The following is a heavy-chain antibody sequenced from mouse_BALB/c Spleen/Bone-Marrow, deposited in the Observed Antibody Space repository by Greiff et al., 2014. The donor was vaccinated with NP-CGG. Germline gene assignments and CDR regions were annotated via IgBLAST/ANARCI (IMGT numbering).Heavy chain of an antibody. Sequence: VQLKESGGGLVQPGGSMKLSCAASGFSFSDAWMDWVRQSPEKGLEWVAEVRTKPIDYETYYAESVKGMFTISRDDSKSTVYLQMNNLRAEDTGIYYCSPHPFDYWGQGTTLTVSS. V-gene: IGHV6-6*01. J-gene: IGHJ2*01. CDR3: SPHPFDY. CDR2: VRTKPIDYET. CDR1: GFSFSDAW.